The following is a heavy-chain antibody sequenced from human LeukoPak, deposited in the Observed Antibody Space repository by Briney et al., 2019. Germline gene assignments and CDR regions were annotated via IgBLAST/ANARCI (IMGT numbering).Heavy chain of an antibody. CDR2: IKPEGIEK. CDR1: GFTFSDYW. V-gene: IGHV3-7*01. D-gene: IGHD2-21*01. CDR3: ARDGIDY. J-gene: IGHJ4*02. Sequence: GGSLTLSCATSGFTFSDYWMSWVRQAPGKGLEWVANIKPEGIEKYYVESVKGRFTISRDNVKNSVLLEMNSLTAEDTAVYFCARDGIDYWGQGTLVTVSS.